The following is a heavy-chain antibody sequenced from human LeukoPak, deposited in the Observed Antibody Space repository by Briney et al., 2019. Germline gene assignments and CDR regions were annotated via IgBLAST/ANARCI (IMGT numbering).Heavy chain of an antibody. J-gene: IGHJ4*02. D-gene: IGHD6-13*01. CDR1: GFPFSNYW. CDR3: ARGYYSSSRFDS. V-gene: IGHV3-74*01. CDR2: VNSDGSTT. Sequence: PGGSLRLSCAASGFPFSNYWMHWVRQAPGKRLVWVSRVNSDGSTTNYADSVKGRFTISRDNAENTLYMRMNSLRPEDTAVYYCARGYYSSSRFDSWGQGTLVTVSS.